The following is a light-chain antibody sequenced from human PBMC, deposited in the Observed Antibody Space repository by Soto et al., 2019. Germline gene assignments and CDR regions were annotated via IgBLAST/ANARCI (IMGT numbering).Light chain of an antibody. CDR2: EDN. CDR3: QSYDSSTVV. J-gene: IGLJ2*01. Sequence: NFMLTQPHSVSESPGKTVTISCTRSSGRIDSNYVQWYQQRPGSAPTTVIYEDNQRPSGVPDRFSGSIDSSSNSASLTISGLKTEDEADYYCQSYDSSTVVFGGGTKVTVL. V-gene: IGLV6-57*04. CDR1: SGRIDSNY.